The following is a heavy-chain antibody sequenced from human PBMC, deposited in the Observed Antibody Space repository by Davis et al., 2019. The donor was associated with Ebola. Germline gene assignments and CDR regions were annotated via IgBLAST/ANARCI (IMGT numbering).Heavy chain of an antibody. CDR1: GYDFSDFL. J-gene: IGHJ4*02. V-gene: IGHV5-51*01. Sequence: GESLKISCQGFGYDFSDFLIGRVRPMPGKGLQCMGFILPSDSYYPYSPSFAGQVTISADRSAADVEWTSLKASDTAIYYCARGGVGTPVPEYWGQGTLVTVS. D-gene: IGHD1-7*01. CDR3: ARGGVGTPVPEY. CDR2: ILPSDSYY.